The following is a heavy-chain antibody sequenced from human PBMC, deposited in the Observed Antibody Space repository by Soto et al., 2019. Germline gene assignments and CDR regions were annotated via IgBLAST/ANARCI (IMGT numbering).Heavy chain of an antibody. V-gene: IGHV1-18*01. CDR1: ERTFSIYD. D-gene: IGHD6-19*01. CDR3: ASDLSSTYRRGWEPYYYYGMDV. Sequence: ALMKVSFKSSERTFSIYDIRWVRQAPGQVLEGLGWFSAYTGNTTYAHNLQRSDTRTTDSSTSTSYMQPRSLRSDDTAVYYCASDLSSTYRRGWEPYYYYGMDVWGQGTTVTVSS. CDR2: FSAYTGNT. J-gene: IGHJ6*02.